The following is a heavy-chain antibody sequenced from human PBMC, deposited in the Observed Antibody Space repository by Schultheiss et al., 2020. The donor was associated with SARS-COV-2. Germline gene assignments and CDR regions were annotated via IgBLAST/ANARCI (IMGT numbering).Heavy chain of an antibody. Sequence: GGSLRLSCAASGFTFSSYAMHWVRQAPGKGLEYVSAISSNGGSTYYADSVKGRFTISRDNSKNTLYLQMSSLRAEDTAVYYCARGVVINIDAFDIWGQGTMVTVSS. CDR2: ISSNGGST. D-gene: IGHD3-3*01. V-gene: IGHV3-64D*06. CDR1: GFTFSSYA. CDR3: ARGVVINIDAFDI. J-gene: IGHJ3*02.